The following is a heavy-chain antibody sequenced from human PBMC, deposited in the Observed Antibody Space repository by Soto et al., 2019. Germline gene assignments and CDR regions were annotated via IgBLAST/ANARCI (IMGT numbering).Heavy chain of an antibody. CDR2: ISSSSSYI. CDR3: ALGYCSGGSCYSATFDI. Sequence: GGSLRLSCAASGFTFSSYSMNWVRQAPGKGLEWVSSISSSSSYIYYADSVKGRFTISRDNAKNSLYLQMNSLRAEDTAVYYCALGYCSGGSCYSATFDIWGQGTMVTVS. V-gene: IGHV3-21*01. J-gene: IGHJ3*02. CDR1: GFTFSSYS. D-gene: IGHD2-15*01.